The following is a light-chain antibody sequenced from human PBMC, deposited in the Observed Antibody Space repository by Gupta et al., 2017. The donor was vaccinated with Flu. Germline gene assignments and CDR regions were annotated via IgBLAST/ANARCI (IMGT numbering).Light chain of an antibody. Sequence: SSALTQDPAVSVALGQTVSITCPGAGLGHYYASWYQQKPGRPPILLIYGKTRRPSGTAYGFSGSSPGSTASLTITGAQAEDEAVYHCSSRYSSDNLVVFGGGTKLTVL. CDR2: GKT. J-gene: IGLJ2*01. CDR3: SSRYSSDNLVV. V-gene: IGLV3-19*01. CDR1: GLGHYY.